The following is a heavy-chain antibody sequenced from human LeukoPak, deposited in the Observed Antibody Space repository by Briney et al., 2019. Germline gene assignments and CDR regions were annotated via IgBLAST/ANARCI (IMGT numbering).Heavy chain of an antibody. J-gene: IGHJ3*02. V-gene: IGHV4-59*01. CDR1: GGSISSYY. Sequence: PSETLSLTCTVSGGSISSYYWSWIRQPPGKGLEWIGYIYYSGSTNYNPSLKSRVTISVDTSKNQFSLKLSSVTAADTAVYYCARDPPGAAAGLDAFDIWGQGTMVTVSS. CDR3: ARDPPGAAAGLDAFDI. D-gene: IGHD6-13*01. CDR2: IYYSGST.